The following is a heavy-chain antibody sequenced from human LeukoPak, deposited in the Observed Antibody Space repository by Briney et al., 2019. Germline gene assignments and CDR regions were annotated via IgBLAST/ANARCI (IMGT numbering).Heavy chain of an antibody. V-gene: IGHV3-23*01. CDR3: ARVGARYYYYYMDV. Sequence: GGSLRLSCAASGFTFSSNAMSWVRQAPGKGLEWVSVISGSGGRSFYADSVKGRFTISRDNAKNSLYLQMNSLRAEDTAVYYCARVGARYYYYYMDVWGKGTTVTVSS. J-gene: IGHJ6*03. CDR2: ISGSGGRS. D-gene: IGHD1-26*01. CDR1: GFTFSSNA.